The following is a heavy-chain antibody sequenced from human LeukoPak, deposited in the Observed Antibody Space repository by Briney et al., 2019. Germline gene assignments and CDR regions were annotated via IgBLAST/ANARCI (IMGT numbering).Heavy chain of an antibody. J-gene: IGHJ4*02. CDR2: IYYSGST. CDR1: GGSISSGGYY. D-gene: IGHD3-22*01. CDR3: ARVRYDSSGYYYLDY. Sequence: SETLSLTCTVSGGSISSGGYYWSWIRQHPGKGLEWIGYIYYSGSTYYNPSLKSRVTISVDTSKNQFSLKLSSVTAADTAVYYCARVRYDSSGYYYLDYWGQGTLVTVSS. V-gene: IGHV4-31*03.